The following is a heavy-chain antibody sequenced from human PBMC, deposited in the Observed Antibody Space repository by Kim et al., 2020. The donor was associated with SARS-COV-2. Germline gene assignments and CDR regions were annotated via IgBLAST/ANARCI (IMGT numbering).Heavy chain of an antibody. CDR2: IYPGDSDT. D-gene: IGHD6-13*01. Sequence: GESLKISCKGSGYSFTSYWIGWVRQMPGKGLEWMGIIYPGDSDTRYSPSFQGQVTISADKSISTAYLQWSSLKASDTAMYYCAISGYSSSWRPYYYYYGMDVWGQGTTVTVSS. CDR1: GYSFTSYW. CDR3: AISGYSSSWRPYYYYYGMDV. J-gene: IGHJ6*02. V-gene: IGHV5-51*01.